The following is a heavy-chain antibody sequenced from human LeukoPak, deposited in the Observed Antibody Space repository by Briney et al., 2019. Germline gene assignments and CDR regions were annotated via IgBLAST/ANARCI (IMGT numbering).Heavy chain of an antibody. V-gene: IGHV3-7*01. J-gene: IGHJ4*02. CDR1: GFTFSSYW. CDR2: IKEDGSEK. Sequence: GGSLRLSCAASGFTFSSYWMSWVRQAPGKGLEWVANIKEDGSEKHYVDSVKGRFTISRDNAKNSLYLQMNSLRAEDTAVYYCARMGYAAAGTVMGYWGQGTLVTVSS. CDR3: ARMGYAAAGTVMGY. D-gene: IGHD6-13*01.